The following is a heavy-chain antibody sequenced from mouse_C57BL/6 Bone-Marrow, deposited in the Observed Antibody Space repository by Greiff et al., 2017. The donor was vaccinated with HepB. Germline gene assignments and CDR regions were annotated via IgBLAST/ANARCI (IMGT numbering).Heavy chain of an antibody. CDR3: ARSGGNHFDY. Sequence: VQLQQSGAELVRPGTSVKVSCKASGYAFTNYLIEWVKQRPGQGLEWIGVINPGSGGTNYNEKFKGKATLTADKSSSTAYMQLSSLTSEDSAVYCCARSGGNHFDYWGQGTTLTVSS. J-gene: IGHJ2*01. D-gene: IGHD2-1*01. CDR2: INPGSGGT. V-gene: IGHV1-54*01. CDR1: GYAFTNYL.